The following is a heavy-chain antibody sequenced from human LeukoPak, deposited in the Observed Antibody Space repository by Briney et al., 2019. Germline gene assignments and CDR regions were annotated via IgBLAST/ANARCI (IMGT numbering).Heavy chain of an antibody. Sequence: PSETLSLTCTVSGGSISSYYWSWIRQPPGRGLEWIGHIYYSGSTNYNPSLKSRVTISVDMSKNQFSLKLSSVTAADTAVYYCARRSSSWSFDYWGQGTLVTVSS. CDR2: IYYSGST. CDR3: ARRSSSWSFDY. J-gene: IGHJ4*02. V-gene: IGHV4-59*01. D-gene: IGHD6-13*01. CDR1: GGSISSYY.